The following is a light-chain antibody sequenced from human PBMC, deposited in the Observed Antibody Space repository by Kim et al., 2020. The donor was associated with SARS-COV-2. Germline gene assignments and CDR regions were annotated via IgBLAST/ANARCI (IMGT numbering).Light chain of an antibody. CDR1: KLGAKY. V-gene: IGLV3-1*01. J-gene: IGLJ3*02. Sequence: SYELTQPPSVSVSPGQTASITCSGDKLGAKYACWYQQKPGQSPVLVIYQDSKRPSGIPERFSGSNSGNTATLTISGTQAMDEADYYCQAWDSSKVFVGGT. CDR3: QAWDSSKV. CDR2: QDS.